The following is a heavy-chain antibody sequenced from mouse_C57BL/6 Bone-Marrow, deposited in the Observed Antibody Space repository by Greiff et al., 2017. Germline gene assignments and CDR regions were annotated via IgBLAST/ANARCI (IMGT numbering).Heavy chain of an antibody. CDR2: ISSGGSYT. V-gene: IGHV5-6*02. CDR1: GFTFSSYG. CDR3: ARRGDDYYAMDY. Sequence: EVKLVESGGDLVKPGGSLKLSCAASGFTFSSYGMSWVRQTPDKRLEWVATISSGGSYTYYPDSVKGRFTISRDNAKNTRYLQMSSLKSEDTAMYYGARRGDDYYAMDYWGQGTSVTVSS. J-gene: IGHJ4*01.